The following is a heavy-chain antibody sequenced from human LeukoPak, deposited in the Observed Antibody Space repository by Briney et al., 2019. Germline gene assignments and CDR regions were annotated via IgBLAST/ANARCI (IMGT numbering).Heavy chain of an antibody. D-gene: IGHD3-9*01. J-gene: IGHJ4*02. V-gene: IGHV1-69*06. CDR3: ARGVSERYFDWLLSYYFDY. Sequence: GASVKVSCKASGGTFSSYAISWVRQAPGQGLEWMGGIIPIFGTANYAQKFQGRVTITADKSTSTAYMELSSLRSEDTAVYYCARGVSERYFDWLLSYYFDYWGQGTLVTVSS. CDR2: IIPIFGTA. CDR1: GGTFSSYA.